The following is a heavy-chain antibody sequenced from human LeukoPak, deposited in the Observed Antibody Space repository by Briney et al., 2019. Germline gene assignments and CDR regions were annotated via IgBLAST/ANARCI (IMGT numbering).Heavy chain of an antibody. J-gene: IGHJ4*02. CDR3: AKDPGPRSRATVTTGLPYYFDY. CDR1: GFTFSSYA. CDR2: ISGSGGST. D-gene: IGHD4-11*01. V-gene: IGHV3-23*01. Sequence: GGSLRLSFAASGFTFSSYAMSWVRQAPGKGLEWVSAISGSGGSTYYADSVKGRFTISRDNSKNTLYLQMNSLRAEDTAVYYCAKDPGPRSRATVTTGLPYYFDYWGQGTLVTVSS.